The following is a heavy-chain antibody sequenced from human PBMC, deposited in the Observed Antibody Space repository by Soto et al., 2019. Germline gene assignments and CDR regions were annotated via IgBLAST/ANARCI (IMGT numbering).Heavy chain of an antibody. CDR1: GGSISNYY. D-gene: IGHD5-12*01. J-gene: IGHJ4*02. CDR3: ARHVWDTYSGHAVFDY. CDR2: IYFSGST. V-gene: IGHV4-59*08. Sequence: QVQLQESGPGLVKPSETLSLTCTVSGGSISNYYWSWIRQPPGKGLEWIGYIYFSGSTNYNPSLKSRVTISVDTSKNQFSLKLSSVTAADTAIYYCARHVWDTYSGHAVFDYWGQGTLVTVSS.